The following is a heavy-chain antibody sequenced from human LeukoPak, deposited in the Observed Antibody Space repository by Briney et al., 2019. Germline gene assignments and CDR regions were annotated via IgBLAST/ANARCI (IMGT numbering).Heavy chain of an antibody. J-gene: IGHJ4*02. CDR1: GFTFSTYT. Sequence: PGGSLSLSCAASGFTFSTYTMNWVRQAPGKGLEWVSSISSTTTYIYHADSVKGRFTISRDNAKNSLYLQMNGLRVEDTAVYYCARELPNEGFDYWGQETLVTVSS. CDR3: ARELPNEGFDY. CDR2: ISSTTTYI. D-gene: IGHD1-1*01. V-gene: IGHV3-21*01.